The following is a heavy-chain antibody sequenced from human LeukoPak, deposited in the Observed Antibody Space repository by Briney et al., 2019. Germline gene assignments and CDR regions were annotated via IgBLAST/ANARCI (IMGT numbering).Heavy chain of an antibody. CDR3: VRGSGWVDS. D-gene: IGHD6-19*01. CDR1: GFTFSNYW. V-gene: IGHV3-7*03. CDR2: IKQDGSDK. Sequence: GGSLTHSCAASGFTFSNYWMTWLRPPPGKGLEWVANIKQDGSDKHYVHSVKGRFTISRDNAQNSVYLQMNSLRVEDTAMYYCVRGSGWVDSWGQGTLVTVS. J-gene: IGHJ5*01.